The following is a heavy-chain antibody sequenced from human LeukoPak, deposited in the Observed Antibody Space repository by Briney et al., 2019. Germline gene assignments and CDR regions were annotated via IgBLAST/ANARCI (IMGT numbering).Heavy chain of an antibody. CDR3: ARDPSRVGATFLYYMDV. Sequence: ASVKVSCKASGYTFTSFYMHWVRQAPGQGLEWMGIINPSGGSTSYAQKFQGRVAMTRDMSTSTVYMELSSLRSEDTAVYYCARDPSRVGATFLYYMDVWGKGTTVTVSS. J-gene: IGHJ6*03. D-gene: IGHD1-26*01. CDR1: GYTFTSFY. CDR2: INPSGGST. V-gene: IGHV1-46*01.